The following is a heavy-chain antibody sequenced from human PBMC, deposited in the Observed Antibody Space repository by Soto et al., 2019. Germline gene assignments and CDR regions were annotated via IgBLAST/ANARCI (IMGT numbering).Heavy chain of an antibody. J-gene: IGHJ6*02. CDR1: GGSVSSGSYY. CDR3: ARGGPRQLYYYYYGMDV. V-gene: IGHV4-61*01. Sequence: SETLSLTCTVSGGSVSSGSYYWSWIRQPPGKGLEWIGYIYYSGSTNYNPSLKSRVTISVDTSKNQFSLKLSSVTAADTAVYYCARGGPRQLYYYYYGMDVWGQGTTVTVSS. CDR2: IYYSGST. D-gene: IGHD1-1*01.